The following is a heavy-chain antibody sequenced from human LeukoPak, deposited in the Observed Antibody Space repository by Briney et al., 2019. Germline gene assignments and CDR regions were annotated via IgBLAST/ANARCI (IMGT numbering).Heavy chain of an antibody. CDR3: ARESYSSSWYGPDY. D-gene: IGHD6-13*01. Sequence: GGSLRLSCAASGFXFSSYWMHWVRQGPGKGLVWVSRIDNDGGSTTYADSVKGRFTISRDNAKNTLYLQMDSLRAEDTAVYYCARESYSSSWYGPDYWGQGTLVTVSS. V-gene: IGHV3-74*01. CDR2: IDNDGGST. CDR1: GFXFSSYW. J-gene: IGHJ4*02.